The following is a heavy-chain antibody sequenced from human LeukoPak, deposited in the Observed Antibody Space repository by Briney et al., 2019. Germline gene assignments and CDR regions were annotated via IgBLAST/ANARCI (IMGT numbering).Heavy chain of an antibody. CDR1: GYSFNAYY. Sequence: GESLKISCKGSGYSFNAYYIAWVRQMPGKGLEWMGIIYPGDSDTAYGPSFQDRVTISADKSNNTALLHLSRLTASDTAIYFCARRSDDSLTGFDFWGQGTLVAVSS. V-gene: IGHV5-51*01. J-gene: IGHJ1*01. D-gene: IGHD3-9*01. CDR3: ARRSDDSLTGFDF. CDR2: IYPGDSDT.